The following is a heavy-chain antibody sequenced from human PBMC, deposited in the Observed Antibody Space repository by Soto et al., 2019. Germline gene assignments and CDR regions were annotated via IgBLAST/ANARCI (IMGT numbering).Heavy chain of an antibody. J-gene: IGHJ6*02. CDR1: GGSFSGYY. CDR3: ARGRKQLANYYYYGMDV. V-gene: IGHV4-34*01. Sequence: SETLSLTCAVYGGSFSGYYWSWIRQPPGKGLEWIGEINHSGSTNYNPSLKSRVTISVDTSKNQFSLKLSSVTAADTAMYYCARGRKQLANYYYYGMDVWGQGTTVTVSS. D-gene: IGHD6-6*01. CDR2: INHSGST.